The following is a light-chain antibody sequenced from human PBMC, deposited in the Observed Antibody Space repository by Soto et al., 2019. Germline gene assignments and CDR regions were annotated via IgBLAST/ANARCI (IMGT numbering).Light chain of an antibody. V-gene: IGKV1-39*01. CDR3: QQSYNTPRT. CDR2: AAS. CDR1: QSIRNY. J-gene: IGKJ1*01. Sequence: DIQMTQSPTSLSASVGDRLAITCRASQSIRNYLNWYQQKPGEAPKLLIYAASSLETGVPSRFSGSGSGTDFTLTISSLQPEDFATYYCQQSYNTPRTFCQGTKVEIK.